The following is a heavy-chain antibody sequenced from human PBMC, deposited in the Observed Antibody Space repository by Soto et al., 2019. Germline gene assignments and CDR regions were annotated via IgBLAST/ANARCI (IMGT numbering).Heavy chain of an antibody. CDR1: GYTFTGYY. CDR2: INPNSGGT. D-gene: IGHD3-3*01. CDR3: ARGLTIFGVGNYYYYGMDV. V-gene: IGHV1-2*04. Sequence: GASVKVSCKASGYTFTGYYMHWVRQAPGQGLEWMGWINPNSGGTNYAQKFQGWVTMTRDTSISTAYMELSRLRSDDTAVYYCARGLTIFGVGNYYYYGMDVWGQGTTVTVSS. J-gene: IGHJ6*02.